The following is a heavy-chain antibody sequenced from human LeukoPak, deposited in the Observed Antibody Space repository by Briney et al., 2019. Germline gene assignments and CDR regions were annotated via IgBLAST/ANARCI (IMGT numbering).Heavy chain of an antibody. V-gene: IGHV3-23*01. D-gene: IGHD6-19*01. CDR3: AKAGSSGWSSSGGDY. Sequence: GGSLRLSCAASGFIFNNFAMSWVRQAPGKGLEWVSTISGSGGSTFYADSVKGRFPISRDNSKNTLFLQMNSLRVEDTAIYYCAKAGSSGWSSSGGDYWGQGSLVTVSS. CDR2: ISGSGGST. CDR1: GFIFNNFA. J-gene: IGHJ4*02.